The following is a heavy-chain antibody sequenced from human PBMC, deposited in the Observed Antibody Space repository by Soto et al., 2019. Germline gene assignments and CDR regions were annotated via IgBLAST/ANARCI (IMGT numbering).Heavy chain of an antibody. J-gene: IGHJ4*02. CDR1: GFTFSSYA. Sequence: PGGSLRLSCAASGFTFSSYAMSWVRQAPGKGLEWVSAISGSGGSTYYADSVKGRFTISRDNSKNTLYLQMNSRRAEDTAVYYCAKYPDHHDRSGSDFCGQGPLVTVFS. CDR2: ISGSGGST. D-gene: IGHD3-22*01. V-gene: IGHV3-23*01. CDR3: AKYPDHHDRSGSDF.